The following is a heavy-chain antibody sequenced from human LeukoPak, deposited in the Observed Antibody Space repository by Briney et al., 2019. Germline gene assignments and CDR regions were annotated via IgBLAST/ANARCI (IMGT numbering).Heavy chain of an antibody. J-gene: IGHJ4*02. CDR2: IYTSGST. D-gene: IGHD3-10*01. CDR1: GGSISSYY. Sequence: SETLSLTCTVSGGSISSYYWSWIRQPAGKGLEWIGRIYTSGSTNYNPSLKSRVTMSVDTSKNQFSLKLGSVTAADTAVYYCARGGAYYGSGSYVYNIWGQGTLVTVSS. V-gene: IGHV4-4*07. CDR3: ARGGAYYGSGSYVYNI.